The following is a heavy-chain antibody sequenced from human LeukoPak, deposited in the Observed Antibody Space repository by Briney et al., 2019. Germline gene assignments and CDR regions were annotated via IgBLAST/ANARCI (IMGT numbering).Heavy chain of an antibody. CDR1: GYTLTELS. D-gene: IGHD5-12*01. V-gene: IGHV1-18*01. Sequence: ASVKVSCKVSGYTLTELSMHWVRQAPGQGLEWMGWTSAYNGNTNYAQKLQGRVTMTTDTSTSTAYMELRSLRSDDTAVYYCARENPTNPPEDYWGQGTLVTVSS. J-gene: IGHJ4*02. CDR2: TSAYNGNT. CDR3: ARENPTNPPEDY.